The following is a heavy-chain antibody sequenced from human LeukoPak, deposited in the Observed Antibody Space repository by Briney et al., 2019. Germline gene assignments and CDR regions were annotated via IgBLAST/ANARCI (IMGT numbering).Heavy chain of an antibody. CDR2: IHSNDDT. Sequence: PGGSLRLSCAASDFTFISNYMTWVRQAPGKGLECVSVIHSNDDTYYAASVKGRFTISRDSSNHMLYLQMNSLRAEDTAVYYCTRGDAAMGDYWGQGTLVTVSS. J-gene: IGHJ4*02. CDR1: DFTFISNY. V-gene: IGHV3-53*01. CDR3: TRGDAAMGDY. D-gene: IGHD5-18*01.